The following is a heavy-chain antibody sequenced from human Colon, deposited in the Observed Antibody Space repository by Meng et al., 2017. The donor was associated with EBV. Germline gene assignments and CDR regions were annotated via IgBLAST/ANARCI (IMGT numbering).Heavy chain of an antibody. D-gene: IGHD2-21*01. J-gene: IGHJ4*02. V-gene: IGHV4-30-4*01. Sequence: PSKDATLPCICLRVSLSSGEYCAIWIRKTPGKGLVWNGYIHHSGSAYYNPSLKSRVSISVDTSKSQFSLNLNSMTAADTAVYYCASFDHIPRRNYFDYWGQGTLVTVSS. CDR2: IHHSGSA. CDR1: RVSLSSGEYC. CDR3: ASFDHIPRRNYFDY.